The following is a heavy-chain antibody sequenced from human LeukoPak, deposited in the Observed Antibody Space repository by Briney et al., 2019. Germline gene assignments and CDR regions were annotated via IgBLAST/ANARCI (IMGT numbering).Heavy chain of an antibody. J-gene: IGHJ5*02. CDR2: ISAYNGNT. CDR3: ARDAYYYGSGSYHNWFDP. CDR1: GYTFTSYG. Sequence: ASVKVSCKASGYTFTSYGISWVRQAPGQGLEWMGWISAYNGNTNYAQKLQGRVTMTTDTSTSTAYMELRSLRSDDTAVYYCARDAYYYGSGSYHNWFDPRGQGTLVTVSS. D-gene: IGHD3-10*01. V-gene: IGHV1-18*01.